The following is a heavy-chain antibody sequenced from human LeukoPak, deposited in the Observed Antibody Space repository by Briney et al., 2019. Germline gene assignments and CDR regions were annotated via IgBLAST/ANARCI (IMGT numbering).Heavy chain of an antibody. Sequence: GGSLRLSCAASGFTFSSYSMNWARPAPGKGLEWVSSISSSSSYIYYADSVKGRFTISRDNAKNSLYLQMNSLRAEDTAVYYCARQVASWFDPWGQGTLVTVSS. CDR2: ISSSSSYI. J-gene: IGHJ5*02. CDR1: GFTFSSYS. D-gene: IGHD2-15*01. V-gene: IGHV3-21*01. CDR3: ARQVASWFDP.